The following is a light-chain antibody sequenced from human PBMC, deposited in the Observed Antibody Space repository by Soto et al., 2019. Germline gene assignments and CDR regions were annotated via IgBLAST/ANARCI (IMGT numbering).Light chain of an antibody. CDR1: QSVSSK. CDR2: GAS. V-gene: IGKV3-15*01. CDR3: QQYDNWPPST. Sequence: EIRLTQSPSTLSASLGEGATIACRASQSVSSKLAWCQQQAGQAPRLLIYGASTRATGIPARFSGSGSGTKFTLTISSLQSDDSAVYYCQQYDNWPPSTFGQGTRLEI. J-gene: IGKJ5*01.